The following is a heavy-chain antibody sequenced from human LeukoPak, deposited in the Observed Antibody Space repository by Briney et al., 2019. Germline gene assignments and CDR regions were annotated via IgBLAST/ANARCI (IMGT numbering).Heavy chain of an antibody. CDR3: AEDRSVARMTYFDY. V-gene: IGHV3-30*02. Sequence: GGSLRLSCAASDFTFSSYGMHWVRQAPGKGLEWVAFIRYDGNNKYYADSVKGRFTISRDNSKNTLYLQMNSLRPEDTAVYYCAEDRSVARMTYFDYWGQGTLVTVSS. J-gene: IGHJ4*02. D-gene: IGHD3-16*02. CDR2: IRYDGNNK. CDR1: DFTFSSYG.